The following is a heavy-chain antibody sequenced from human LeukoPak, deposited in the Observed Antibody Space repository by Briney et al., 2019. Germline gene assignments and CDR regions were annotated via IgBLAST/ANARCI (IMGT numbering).Heavy chain of an antibody. Sequence: SVKVSCKASGGTFSSYAITWVRQAPGQGLEWMGRIIPIFGTTNYAQKFQGRVTITTDESTSTAYMELNSLRAEDTAVYYCARVPGPKEWSRKPDYWGQGTLVTVSS. J-gene: IGHJ4*02. CDR3: ARVPGPKEWSRKPDY. CDR2: IIPIFGTT. CDR1: GGTFSSYA. V-gene: IGHV1-69*05. D-gene: IGHD3-3*01.